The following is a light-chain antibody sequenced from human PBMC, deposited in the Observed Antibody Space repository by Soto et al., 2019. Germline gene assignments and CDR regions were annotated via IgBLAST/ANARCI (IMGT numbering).Light chain of an antibody. J-gene: IGLJ3*02. CDR1: SSDVGGYNY. Sequence: QSALTQPASVSGSPGQSTTISCTGTSSDVGGYNYVTWYQQHPGKAPKLMIYDVSNRPSGVSNRFSGSKSGNTASLTISGLQAEDEADYYCSSYTSSTNWVFGGGTQLTVL. CDR2: DVS. CDR3: SSYTSSTNWV. V-gene: IGLV2-14*01.